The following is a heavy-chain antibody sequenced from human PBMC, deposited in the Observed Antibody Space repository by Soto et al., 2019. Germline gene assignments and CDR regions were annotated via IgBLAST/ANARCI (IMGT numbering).Heavy chain of an antibody. CDR1: GFTFSSYS. V-gene: IGHV3-21*01. CDR3: ARDTGIWNYVWTMDFDY. CDR2: ISSSSSYI. D-gene: IGHD1-7*01. Sequence: PGGSLRLSCAASGFTFSSYSMNWVRQAPGKGLEWVSSISSSSSYIYYADSVKGRFTISRDNAKNSLYLQMNSLRAEDTAVYYCARDTGIWNYVWTMDFDYWGQGTLVTVSS. J-gene: IGHJ4*02.